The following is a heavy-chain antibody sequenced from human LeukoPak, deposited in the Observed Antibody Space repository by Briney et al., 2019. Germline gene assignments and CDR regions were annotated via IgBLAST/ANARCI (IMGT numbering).Heavy chain of an antibody. Sequence: SETLSLTXTVSGGSISSSSYWRGWIRQPPGKGLEWIANIYYSGSTHYNPSLKSRVTISIEKSKNQFSLKLSSVTAADTAVYYCARNYYESSGYYPWNFDYWGQGTLVTVSS. CDR3: ARNYYESSGYYPWNFDY. J-gene: IGHJ4*02. CDR2: IYYSGST. V-gene: IGHV4-39*01. D-gene: IGHD3-22*01. CDR1: GGSISSSSYW.